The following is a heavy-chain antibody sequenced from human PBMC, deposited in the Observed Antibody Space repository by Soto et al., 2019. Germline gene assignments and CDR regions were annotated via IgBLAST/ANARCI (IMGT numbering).Heavy chain of an antibody. CDR1: GFTFSDSS. CDR2: IRNKAKSSAT. D-gene: IGHD3-10*01. V-gene: IGHV3-73*01. CDR3: AWFAKDSDGMDV. J-gene: IGHJ6*02. Sequence: GGSLRLSCSASGFTFSDSSIHWVRQSSGKGLEWVGRIRNKAKSSATAYAAALEGRFTVSRDDSKNMAYLQMNSLKAEDTAVYYGAWFAKDSDGMDVCGRGTMGTVYS.